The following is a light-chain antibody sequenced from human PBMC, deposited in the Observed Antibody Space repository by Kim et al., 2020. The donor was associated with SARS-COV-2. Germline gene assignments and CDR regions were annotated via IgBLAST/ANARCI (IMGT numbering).Light chain of an antibody. CDR2: AAS. CDR1: QSISSY. Sequence: ASVGDRVTITCRAIQSISSYLNWYQQKPGKAPKLLIYAASSLQSGVPSRLSGSGSGTDFTLTISSLQPEDFATYYCQQSYSTPRTFGQGTKVDIK. V-gene: IGKV1-39*01. CDR3: QQSYSTPRT. J-gene: IGKJ1*01.